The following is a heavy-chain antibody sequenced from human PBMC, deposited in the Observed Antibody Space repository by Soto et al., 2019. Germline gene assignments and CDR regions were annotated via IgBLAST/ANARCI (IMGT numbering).Heavy chain of an antibody. CDR2: INRNRRN. CDR1: TGSLRGYY. V-gene: IGHV4-34*01. J-gene: IGHJ5*02. Sequence: QTMYLTCAVYTGSLRGYYCSCIRHPQGKGLEWIGEINRNRRNNYNPSYKICITRAADTTKNHFYLKVSSVTAADTAVYYCAKVIDSNSSRDWFDLWGQGTLVTVSS. CDR3: AKVIDSNSSRDWFDL. D-gene: IGHD6-6*01.